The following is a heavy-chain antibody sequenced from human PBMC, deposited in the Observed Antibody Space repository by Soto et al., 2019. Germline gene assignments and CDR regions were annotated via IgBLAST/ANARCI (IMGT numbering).Heavy chain of an antibody. CDR1: GFPISPYY. Sequence: GGSLRLSCAVSGFPISPYYMTWVRQAPGKGLEWVANINRDGSETYYVDSVKGRFTISRDNAKNSLYLQMNSLRAEDTAVYYCASLPFPSLYFYFDHWGQATLVTAPQ. V-gene: IGHV3-7*01. D-gene: IGHD2-8*01. CDR2: INRDGSET. J-gene: IGHJ4*02. CDR3: ASLPFPSLYFYFDH.